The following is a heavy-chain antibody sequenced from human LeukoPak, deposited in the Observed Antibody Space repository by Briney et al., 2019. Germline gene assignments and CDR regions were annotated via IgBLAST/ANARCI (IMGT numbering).Heavy chain of an antibody. CDR1: GGSISSSSYY. D-gene: IGHD3-22*01. CDR2: IYYSGST. V-gene: IGHV4-39*02. CDR3: AREGTYYDSSGNDY. J-gene: IGHJ4*02. Sequence: SETLSLTCTVSGGSISSSSYYWGWVRQPPGKGLEWIGSIYYSGSTYYNPSLKSRVTISVDTSKNHFSLKLSSVTAADTAVYYCAREGTYYDSSGNDYWGQGTLVTVSS.